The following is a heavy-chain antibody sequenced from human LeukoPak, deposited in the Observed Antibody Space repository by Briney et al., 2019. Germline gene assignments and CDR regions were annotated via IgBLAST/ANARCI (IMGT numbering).Heavy chain of an antibody. CDR2: ISGSGGST. CDR1: GFIFSNYG. CDR3: AKDDQDIVVVPAACIDY. J-gene: IGHJ4*02. D-gene: IGHD2-2*01. V-gene: IGHV3-23*01. Sequence: PGGSLRLSCAASGFIFSNYGMSWVRQAPGKGLEWVSAISGSGGSTYYADSVKGRFTISRDNPKNTLYLQMNSLRVEDTALYYCAKDDQDIVVVPAACIDYWGQGTLVTVSS.